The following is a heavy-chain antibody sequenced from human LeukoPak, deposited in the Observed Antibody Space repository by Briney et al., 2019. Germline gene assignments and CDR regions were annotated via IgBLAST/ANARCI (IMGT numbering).Heavy chain of an antibody. D-gene: IGHD2-21*02. CDR2: ISYDGSNK. CDR1: GFTFSSYA. Sequence: PGGSLRLSCAASGFTFSSYAMHWVRQAPGKGLEWVAVISYDGSNKYYADSVKGRFTISTDISKNTLYLQMNSLRAEDTAVYYCARDYMMVTSKTLDYWGQGTLVTVSS. V-gene: IGHV3-30-3*01. CDR3: ARDYMMVTSKTLDY. J-gene: IGHJ4*02.